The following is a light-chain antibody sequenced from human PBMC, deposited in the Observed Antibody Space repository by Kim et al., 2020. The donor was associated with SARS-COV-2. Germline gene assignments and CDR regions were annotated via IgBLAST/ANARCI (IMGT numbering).Light chain of an antibody. V-gene: IGKV3-20*01. J-gene: IGKJ2*01. Sequence: EIVLTQSPGTLSLSPGERATLSYRGSQRINSNFLAWYQQKLGQTPRLLSYGASRRATGIPDRFSGSGSGTDFTLTITRLVPEDFAIYYCQQYACSPLYTWGQENKLEI. CDR2: GAS. CDR3: QQYACSPLYT. CDR1: QRINSNF.